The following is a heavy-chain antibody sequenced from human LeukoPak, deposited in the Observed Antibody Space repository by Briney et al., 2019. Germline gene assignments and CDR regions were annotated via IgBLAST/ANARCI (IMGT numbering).Heavy chain of an antibody. CDR1: GFTFSSYG. J-gene: IGHJ5*02. CDR2: ISYDGSNK. Sequence: GGSLRLSCAASGFTFSSYGMHWVRQAPGKGLEWVAVISYDGSNKYYADSVKGRFTISRDNSKNTLYLQMNSLRAEDTAVYYCAKPPSYSSGWYDWFDPWGQGTLVTVSS. CDR3: AKPPSYSSGWYDWFDP. D-gene: IGHD6-19*01. V-gene: IGHV3-30*18.